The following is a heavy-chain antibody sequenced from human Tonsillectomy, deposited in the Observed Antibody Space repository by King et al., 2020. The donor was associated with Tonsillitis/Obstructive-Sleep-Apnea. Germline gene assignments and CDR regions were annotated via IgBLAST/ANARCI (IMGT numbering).Heavy chain of an antibody. V-gene: IGHV1-2*02. CDR2: INPNSGGT. CDR3: AREACRKLLSDYYYGIDV. Sequence: QLVQSGAEVKKPGASVKVSCKASAYTFTGYYMHWVPQAPGQGLEWMGWINPNSGGTNYAQKFQGRVTMTRDTSISTAYMELSRLKSDDTAVYHCAREACRKLLSDYYYGIDVWGQGTTVTVSS. CDR1: AYTFTGYY. D-gene: IGHD3-16*01. J-gene: IGHJ6*02.